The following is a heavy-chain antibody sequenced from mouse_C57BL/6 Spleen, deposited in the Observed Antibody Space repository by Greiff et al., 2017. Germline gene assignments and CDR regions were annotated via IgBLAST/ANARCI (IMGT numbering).Heavy chain of an antibody. CDR3: ALSTMITTAYYYAMDY. J-gene: IGHJ4*01. Sequence: VQLKESGAELVKPGASVKLSCTASGFNFQDYYMHWVKQRPDQGLEWIGRIDPEDGETKYAPKFQGKAPLTADTSSNTAYLQLSSLTSEDTAVYYCALSTMITTAYYYAMDYWGKGTSVTVSS. V-gene: IGHV14-2*01. D-gene: IGHD2-4*01. CDR1: GFNFQDYY. CDR2: IDPEDGET.